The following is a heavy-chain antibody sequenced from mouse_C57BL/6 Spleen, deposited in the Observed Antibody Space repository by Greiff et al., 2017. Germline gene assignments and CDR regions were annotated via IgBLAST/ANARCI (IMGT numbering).Heavy chain of an antibody. CDR3: ARHGDVGYFDV. CDR1: GFTFSSYG. Sequence: EVQLQQSGGDLVKPGGSLKLSCAASGFTFSSYGMSWVRQTPDKRLEWVATISSGGSYTYYPDSVKGRFTISRDNAKNTLYLQMSSLKSEDTAMYYCARHGDVGYFDVWGTGTTVTVSS. J-gene: IGHJ1*03. CDR2: ISSGGSYT. D-gene: IGHD3-3*01. V-gene: IGHV5-6*01.